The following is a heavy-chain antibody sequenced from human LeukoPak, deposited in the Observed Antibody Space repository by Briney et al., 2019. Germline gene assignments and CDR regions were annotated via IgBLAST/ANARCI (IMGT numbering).Heavy chain of an antibody. J-gene: IGHJ5*02. Sequence: GGSLRLSCAASGFTFSSYGMHWVRQAPGKGLEGVAFIRYDGSNKYYADSVKGRFTISRDNSKNTLYLQMNSLRAEDTAVYYCAKDRASENWFDPWGQGTLVTVSS. CDR2: IRYDGSNK. CDR3: AKDRASENWFDP. V-gene: IGHV3-30*02. D-gene: IGHD2-2*01. CDR1: GFTFSSYG.